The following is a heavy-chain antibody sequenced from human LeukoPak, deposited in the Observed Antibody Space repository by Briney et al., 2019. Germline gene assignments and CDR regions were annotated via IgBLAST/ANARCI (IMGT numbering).Heavy chain of an antibody. Sequence: GASVKVSCKASGGTFSSYTISWVRQAPGQGLEWMGRIIPILGIANYAQKFQGRVTITADKSTSTAYMELSSLRSEDTAVYYCARDRSSTPGYMDVRGKGTTVTVSS. CDR3: ARDRSSTPGYMDV. D-gene: IGHD2-2*01. V-gene: IGHV1-69*04. CDR1: GGTFSSYT. CDR2: IIPILGIA. J-gene: IGHJ6*03.